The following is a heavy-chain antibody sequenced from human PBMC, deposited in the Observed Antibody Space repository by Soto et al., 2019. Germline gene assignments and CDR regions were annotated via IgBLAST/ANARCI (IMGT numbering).Heavy chain of an antibody. Sequence: SETLSLTCAVHGGSFSGYYWDWIRQPPGKGLEWIGEVNHGGTSNYNPSLKSRAIISVDTSKNQFSLKLTSVTAADTAVYYCARYYDILTGYYRDYYYGMDVWGQGTTVTVSS. CDR2: VNHGGTS. CDR3: ARYYDILTGYYRDYYYGMDV. J-gene: IGHJ6*02. V-gene: IGHV4-34*01. CDR1: GGSFSGYY. D-gene: IGHD3-9*01.